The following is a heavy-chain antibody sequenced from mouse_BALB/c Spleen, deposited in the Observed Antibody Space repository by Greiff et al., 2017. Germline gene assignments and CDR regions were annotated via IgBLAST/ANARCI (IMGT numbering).Heavy chain of an antibody. J-gene: IGHJ4*01. D-gene: IGHD2-10*02. CDR2: ISNGGGST. Sequence: EVMLVESGGGLVQPGGSLKLSCAASGFTFSSYTMSWVRQTPEKRLEWVAYISNGGGSTYYPDTVKGRFTISRDNAKNTLYLQMSSLKSEDTAMYYCAREYDAMDYWGQGTSVTVSS. V-gene: IGHV5-12-2*01. CDR3: AREYDAMDY. CDR1: GFTFSSYT.